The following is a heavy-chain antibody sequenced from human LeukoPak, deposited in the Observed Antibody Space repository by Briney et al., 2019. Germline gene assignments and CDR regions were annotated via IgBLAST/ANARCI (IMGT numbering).Heavy chain of an antibody. Sequence: GGSLRLSCAASGFTFSNYEMNWVRQAPGMGLEWVSYITSSGPTAYYADSVKGRFNISRDNAQNSLFLQMNNLTAEDTAIYYCARLGFCSDGSCYSLDYWGQGILATVSS. CDR1: GFTFSNYE. V-gene: IGHV3-48*03. CDR2: ITSSGPTA. CDR3: ARLGFCSDGSCYSLDY. D-gene: IGHD2-15*01. J-gene: IGHJ4*02.